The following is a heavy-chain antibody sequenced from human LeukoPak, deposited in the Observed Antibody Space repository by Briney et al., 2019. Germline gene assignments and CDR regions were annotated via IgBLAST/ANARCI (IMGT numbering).Heavy chain of an antibody. Sequence: PSETLSLTCTVSGGSISTSSYYWGWIRQPPGKGLEWIGEINHSGSTNYNPSLKSRVTISVDTSKNQFSLKLSSVTAADTAVYYCARVYELGVYYFDYWGQGTLVTVSS. V-gene: IGHV4-39*07. CDR1: GGSISTSSYY. D-gene: IGHD2-2*01. CDR3: ARVYELGVYYFDY. J-gene: IGHJ4*02. CDR2: INHSGST.